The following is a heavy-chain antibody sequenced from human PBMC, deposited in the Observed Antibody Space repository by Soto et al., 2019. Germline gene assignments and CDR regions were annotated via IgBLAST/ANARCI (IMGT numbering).Heavy chain of an antibody. CDR2: IIPLFGTT. V-gene: IGHV1-69*18. D-gene: IGHD3-16*01. J-gene: IGHJ3*01. Sequence: QVHLVQSGAEVRKPGSSVKVSCKTSGGTFSTYTIYWVRQVPGQGLEWMGRIIPLFGTTKYAQNFQDRVTITAEESTSTTYMELSSLRAEDTAVYYCARRLDDRADEGFDVWGEGTAVTVSA. CDR3: ARRLDDRADEGFDV. CDR1: GGTFSTYT.